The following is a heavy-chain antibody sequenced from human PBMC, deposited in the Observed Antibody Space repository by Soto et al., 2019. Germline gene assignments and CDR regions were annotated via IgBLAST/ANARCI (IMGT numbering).Heavy chain of an antibody. J-gene: IGHJ4*02. D-gene: IGHD2-2*01. V-gene: IGHV3-23*01. CDR1: GFTFSSYA. CDR2: ISGSGGST. CDR3: AKVRGVTKDRIVVVPAAIASFDY. Sequence: GGSLRLSCAASGFTFSSYAMSWVRQAPGKGLEWVSAISGSGGSTYYADSVKGRFTISRDNSKNTLYLQMNSLRAEDTAVYYCAKVRGVTKDRIVVVPAAIASFDYWGQGTLVTVSS.